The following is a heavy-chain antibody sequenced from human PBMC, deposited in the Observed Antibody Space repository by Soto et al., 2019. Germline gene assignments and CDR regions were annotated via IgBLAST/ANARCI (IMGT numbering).Heavy chain of an antibody. CDR1: GYTFTSNG. CDR3: ARDRYYDFWSGYPPQAYYFDY. Sequence: VSVKVSCETSGYTFTSNGISWLRQAPGKGLEWMGWISAYNGNTNYAQKLQGRVTMTTDTSTSTAYMELRSLRSDDTAVYYCARDRYYDFWSGYPPQAYYFDYWGQGTLVTVSS. D-gene: IGHD3-3*01. CDR2: ISAYNGNT. J-gene: IGHJ4*02. V-gene: IGHV1-18*01.